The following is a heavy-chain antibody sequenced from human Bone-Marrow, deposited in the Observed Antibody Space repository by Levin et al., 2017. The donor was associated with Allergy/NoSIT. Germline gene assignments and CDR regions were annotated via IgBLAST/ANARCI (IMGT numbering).Heavy chain of an antibody. Sequence: ASVKVSCKASGYTFTDYFIHWVRQAPGRGLEWMGRINPNSGGTNYAQKFQGRVTMTRDKSISSAYMELSSLRSDDTAIYYCARSPLLLRVRSGIDPWGQGTLVTVS. D-gene: IGHD2-15*01. CDR2: INPNSGGT. J-gene: IGHJ5*02. V-gene: IGHV1-2*06. CDR3: ARSPLLLRVRSGIDP. CDR1: GYTFTDYF.